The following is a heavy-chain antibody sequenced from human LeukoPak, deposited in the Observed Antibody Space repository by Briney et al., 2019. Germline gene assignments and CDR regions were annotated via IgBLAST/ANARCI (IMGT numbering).Heavy chain of an antibody. D-gene: IGHD3-22*01. CDR3: YYYDSSGFYPQTKIDY. J-gene: IGHJ4*02. Sequence: RGGSLSLSCAGSGFSFSTYSMNWVRQAPGEGREWVSGITGSGANTYYADSVKGRFTISRDNSKNTLYLRMNSLRAEDTAVYYCYYYDSSGFYPQTKIDYWGQGTLVTVSS. CDR1: GFSFSTYS. CDR2: ITGSGANT. V-gene: IGHV3-23*01.